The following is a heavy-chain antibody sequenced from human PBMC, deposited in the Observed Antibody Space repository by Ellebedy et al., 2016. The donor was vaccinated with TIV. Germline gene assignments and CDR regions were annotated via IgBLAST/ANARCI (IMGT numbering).Heavy chain of an antibody. CDR3: AKDTVQLEPWGAFDI. CDR1: GFTFSSYA. Sequence: GGSLRLPXAASGFTFSSYAMSWVRQAPGKGLEWVSAISGSGGSTYYADSVKGRFTISRDNSKNTLYLQMNSLRAEDTAVYYCAKDTVQLEPWGAFDIWGQGTMVTVSS. J-gene: IGHJ3*02. CDR2: ISGSGGST. D-gene: IGHD1-1*01. V-gene: IGHV3-23*01.